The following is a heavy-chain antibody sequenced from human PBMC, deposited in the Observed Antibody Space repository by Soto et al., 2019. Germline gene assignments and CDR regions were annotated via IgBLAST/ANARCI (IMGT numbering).Heavy chain of an antibody. CDR3: ARVYFIGGSCYHLDY. V-gene: IGHV3-74*01. J-gene: IGHJ4*02. Sequence: EVQLVESGGGLVQPGGSLRLSCAASGFTFSSYWMHWVRQAPGKGLVWVSRINSDGSSTSYADSVKSRFTISRDNAKNTLDLQMNSLRAEDTAVYYCARVYFIGGSCYHLDYLGQGTLVTVSS. CDR1: GFTFSSYW. D-gene: IGHD2-15*01. CDR2: INSDGSST.